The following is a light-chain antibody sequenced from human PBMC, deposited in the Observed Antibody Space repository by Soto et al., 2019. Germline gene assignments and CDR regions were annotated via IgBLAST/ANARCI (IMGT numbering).Light chain of an antibody. Sequence: QSALTQPASVSGSPGQSITISCTGTSSDVGSHNLVSWYQQHPGQAPKLMIYEVSKRPLGVSARFSASKSGNTAYLTISGLQAEDEADYYCCSYGGSRAVFGGGTPLTVL. CDR1: SSDVGSHNL. V-gene: IGLV2-23*02. J-gene: IGLJ7*01. CDR2: EVS. CDR3: CSYGGSRAV.